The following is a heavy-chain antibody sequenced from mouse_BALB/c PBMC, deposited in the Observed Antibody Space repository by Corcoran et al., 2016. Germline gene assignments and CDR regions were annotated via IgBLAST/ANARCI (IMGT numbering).Heavy chain of an antibody. CDR2: IYPYNDDT. D-gene: IGHD2-14*01. J-gene: IGHJ2*01. CDR3: AREVPGGYPLDY. V-gene: IGHV1S136*01. CDR1: GSTFTSYV. Sequence: EVQLQQSGPELVKPGASVKMSCKASGSTFTSYVMHWVKQKPGQGLEWSGYIYPYNDDTKYNVEFKGKATLTSDKSSSTAYMELNSLTSEDSAVYYRAREVPGGYPLDYWGQGTTLTVSS.